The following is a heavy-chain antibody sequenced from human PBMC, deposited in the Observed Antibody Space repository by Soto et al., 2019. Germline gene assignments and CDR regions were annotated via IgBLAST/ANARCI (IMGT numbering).Heavy chain of an antibody. D-gene: IGHD6-13*01. CDR1: GGSISGDDYY. J-gene: IGHJ5*02. V-gene: IGHV4-30-4*01. CDR3: ARGSSSWPRGGWFDP. Sequence: QVQLQESGPGLVKPSQTLSLTCTVSGGSISGDDYYWGWIRQPPGKGLEWIGYIYYSGDTYYNPSLKSRLTISVDASKKQCSLKLISVTAADTAVYYCARGSSSWPRGGWFDPWGQGTLVTVSS. CDR2: IYYSGDT.